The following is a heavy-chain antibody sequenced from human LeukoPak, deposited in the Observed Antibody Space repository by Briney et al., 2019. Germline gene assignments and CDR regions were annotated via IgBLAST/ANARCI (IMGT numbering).Heavy chain of an antibody. CDR3: ARRGKGWTMKIRSWFDY. V-gene: IGHV3-74*01. Sequence: TGGSLRLSCAASGFTFSSYWMHWVRQAPGKGLVWVSRINSDGSSTSYADSVKGRFTISRDNAKNTLYLQMNSLRAEDTAVYYCARRGKGWTMKIRSWFDYWGQGTLVTVSS. J-gene: IGHJ4*02. CDR2: INSDGSST. CDR1: GFTFSSYW. D-gene: IGHD1-26*01.